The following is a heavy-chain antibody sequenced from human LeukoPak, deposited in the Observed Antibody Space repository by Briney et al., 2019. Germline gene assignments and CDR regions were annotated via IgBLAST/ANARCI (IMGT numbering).Heavy chain of an antibody. CDR1: GGSISSYY. Sequence: PSETLSLTCTVSGGSISSYYWSWIRQPPGKGLEWIVYIYYSGSTNYNPSLKSRVTISVDTSKNQFSLKLSSVTAADTAVYYCARSSSIAARRYFQHWGQGTLVTVSS. CDR3: ARSSSIAARRYFQH. D-gene: IGHD6-6*01. J-gene: IGHJ1*01. CDR2: IYYSGST. V-gene: IGHV4-59*12.